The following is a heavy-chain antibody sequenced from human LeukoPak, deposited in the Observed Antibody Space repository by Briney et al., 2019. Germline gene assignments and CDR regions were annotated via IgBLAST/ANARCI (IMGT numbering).Heavy chain of an antibody. Sequence: PGGSLRLSCAASGFIFTNYAMYWVRQAPGKGLEWVSAISNNGGYTYYADSVQGRFTISRDNSKSTLCLQMNSLRAEDTAVYYCAKQLGYCSDGSCYFPYWGQGTLVTVSS. J-gene: IGHJ4*02. CDR3: AKQLGYCSDGSCYFPY. CDR1: GFIFTNYA. V-gene: IGHV3-23*01. CDR2: ISNNGGYT. D-gene: IGHD2-15*01.